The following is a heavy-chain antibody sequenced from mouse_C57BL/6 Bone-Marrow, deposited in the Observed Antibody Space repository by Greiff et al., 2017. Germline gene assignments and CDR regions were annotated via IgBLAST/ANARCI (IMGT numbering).Heavy chain of an antibody. CDR3: NIGYGSSPYYFDY. J-gene: IGHJ2*01. V-gene: IGHV1-59*01. D-gene: IGHD1-1*01. Sequence: QLQQPGAELVRPGTSVKLSCKASGYTFTSYWMHWVKQRPGQGLEWIGVIDPSDSYTNYNQKFKGKATLTVDTSSSTAYMQLSSLTSEDSAVYYCNIGYGSSPYYFDYWGQGTTLTVSS. CDR2: IDPSDSYT. CDR1: GYTFTSYW.